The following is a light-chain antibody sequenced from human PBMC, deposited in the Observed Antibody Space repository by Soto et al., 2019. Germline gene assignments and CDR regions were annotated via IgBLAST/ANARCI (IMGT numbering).Light chain of an antibody. CDR3: QQHSNWPPIT. CDR1: QNMISN. CDR2: YAS. J-gene: IGKJ5*01. V-gene: IGKV3-11*01. Sequence: EIVMTQYPATLSVSPGERSTLSCLASQNMISNLAWYQQKPGQAPSLLIYYASNRATGIPARFSGSGSGTDFTLTISSLEPEDFAVYYCQQHSNWPPITFGQGTRLEIK.